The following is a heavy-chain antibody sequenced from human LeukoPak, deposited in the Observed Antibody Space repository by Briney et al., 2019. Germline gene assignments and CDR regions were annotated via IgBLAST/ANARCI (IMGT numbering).Heavy chain of an antibody. CDR3: ARDNTAVTKNFDY. CDR1: GFTFSSYA. D-gene: IGHD4-17*01. J-gene: IGHJ4*02. V-gene: IGHV3-30-3*01. CDR2: ISYDGSNK. Sequence: PGGSLRLSCAASGFTFSSYAMNWVRQAPGKGLEWVAVISYDGSNKYYADSVKGRFTISRDNSKNTLYLQMNSLRAEDTAVYYCARDNTAVTKNFDYWGQGTLVTVSS.